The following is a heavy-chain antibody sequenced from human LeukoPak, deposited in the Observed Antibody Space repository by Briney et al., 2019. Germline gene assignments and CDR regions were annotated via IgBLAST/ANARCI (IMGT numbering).Heavy chain of an antibody. Sequence: GGSLRLSCAASGFTFSSYWMGWVRQAPGKGLEWVASIKQDGAEKHYVDSVKGRFTISRDNAKNSLYLQMNSLRVEDTAVYYCASGSSGRYFLYFEYWGQGALLTVSS. CDR1: GFTFSSYW. CDR3: ASGSSGRYFLYFEY. J-gene: IGHJ4*02. V-gene: IGHV3-7*01. CDR2: IKQDGAEK. D-gene: IGHD6-19*01.